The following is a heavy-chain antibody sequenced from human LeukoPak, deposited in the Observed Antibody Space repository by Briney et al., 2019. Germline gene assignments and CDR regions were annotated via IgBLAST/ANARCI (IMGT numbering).Heavy chain of an antibody. J-gene: IGHJ4*02. CDR2: IKQDGGEK. Sequence: GSLRLSCAASGFTFSSYAMSWVRQAPGKGLEWVANIKQDGGEKYYVDSVKGRFSISRDNAQNSLYLQMNSLRAEDTAMYYCAKTYYYSSGNFWGQGTLVTVSS. V-gene: IGHV3-7*01. CDR3: AKTYYYSSGNF. D-gene: IGHD3-10*01. CDR1: GFTFSSYA.